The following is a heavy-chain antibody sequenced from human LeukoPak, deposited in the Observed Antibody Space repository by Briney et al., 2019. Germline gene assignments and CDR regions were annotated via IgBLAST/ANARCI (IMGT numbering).Heavy chain of an antibody. CDR3: AREMTATWYFDI. CDR1: EFNVGSNY. CDR2: IYSGGNT. V-gene: IGHV3-53*01. Sequence: PGGSLRLSCAASEFNVGSNYMSWVRQAPGKGLEWVAIIYSGGNTNYADSVKGRFTISRDNSKNTLYLQMNSLRVEDTAVYYCAREMTATWYFDIWGRGTLVTVSS. J-gene: IGHJ2*01.